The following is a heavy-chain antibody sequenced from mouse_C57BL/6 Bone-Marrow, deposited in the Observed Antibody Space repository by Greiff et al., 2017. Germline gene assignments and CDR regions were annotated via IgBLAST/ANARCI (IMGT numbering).Heavy chain of an antibody. CDR3: TTEGAY. CDR2: IDPGDGDT. V-gene: IGHV14-1*01. J-gene: IGHJ3*01. CDR1: GFTITDYY. Sequence: VQLKQSGAELVRPGASVKLSCTASGFTITDYYMHWVKQRPEQGLEWIGRIDPGDGDTEYAPKFQGKATMTADTSSITAYLQLSSLTSEDTAVYYCTTEGAYWGQGTLVTVSA.